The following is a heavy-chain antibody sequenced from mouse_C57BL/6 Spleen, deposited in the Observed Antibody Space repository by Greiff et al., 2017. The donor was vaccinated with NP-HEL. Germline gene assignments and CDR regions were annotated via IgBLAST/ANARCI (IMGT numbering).Heavy chain of an antibody. V-gene: IGHV10-1*01. CDR2: IRSKSNNYAT. CDR1: GFSFNTYA. Sequence: EVKLVESGGGLVQPKGSLKLSCAASGFSFNTYAMNWVRQAPGKGLEWVARIRSKSNNYATYYADSVKDRFTISRDDSESMLYLQMNNLKTEDTAMYYCVRAVYGPFDYWGQGTTLTVSS. J-gene: IGHJ2*01. D-gene: IGHD1-1*02. CDR3: VRAVYGPFDY.